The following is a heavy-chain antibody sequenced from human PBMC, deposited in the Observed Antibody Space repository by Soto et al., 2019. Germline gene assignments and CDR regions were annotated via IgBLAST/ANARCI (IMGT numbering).Heavy chain of an antibody. J-gene: IGHJ4*02. D-gene: IGHD6-19*01. CDR2: ISYDGSNK. Sequence: GGSLRLSCAASGFTFSSYAMHWVRQAPGKGLEWVAVISYDGSNKYYADSVKGRFTISRDNAKNSLYLQLNSLSAEDTALYYCTKDNIVMAGTTYFDYWGQGILVTVSS. CDR1: GFTFSSYA. CDR3: TKDNIVMAGTTYFDY. V-gene: IGHV3-30-3*01.